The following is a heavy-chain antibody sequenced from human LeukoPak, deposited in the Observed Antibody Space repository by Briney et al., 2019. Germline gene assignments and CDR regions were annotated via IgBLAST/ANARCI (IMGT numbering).Heavy chain of an antibody. D-gene: IGHD6-13*01. V-gene: IGHV3-30*04. Sequence: GRSLRLSCAASGFTFSSYAMHWVRQAPGKGLEWVAVISYDGSNKYYADSVKGRFTISRDNSKNTLYLQMNSLRAEDTAVYYCAKGASGSSWYPGGIDYWGQGTLVTVSS. CDR1: GFTFSSYA. J-gene: IGHJ4*02. CDR2: ISYDGSNK. CDR3: AKGASGSSWYPGGIDY.